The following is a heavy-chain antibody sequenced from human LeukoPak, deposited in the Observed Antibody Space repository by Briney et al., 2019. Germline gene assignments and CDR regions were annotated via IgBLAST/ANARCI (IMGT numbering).Heavy chain of an antibody. CDR2: ITGSGGST. CDR3: AKSGSYRYYYYMDV. J-gene: IGHJ6*03. CDR1: GFTFTTYA. Sequence: PGGSLRLSCAASGFTFTTYALTWVRQAPGKGLEWVSAITGSGGSTYYADSVRGRFTISRDNSKNTLYLQMNSLRAEDTAVYYCAKSGSYRYYYYMDVWGKGTTVTVSS. V-gene: IGHV3-23*01. D-gene: IGHD1-26*01.